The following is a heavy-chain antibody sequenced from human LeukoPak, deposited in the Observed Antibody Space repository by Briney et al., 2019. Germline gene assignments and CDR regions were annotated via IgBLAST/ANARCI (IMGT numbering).Heavy chain of an antibody. CDR2: ISSSSSYI. J-gene: IGHJ4*02. CDR3: ARVLEGSGRGFDY. CDR1: GFTFSSYS. Sequence: PGGSLRLSCAASGFTFSSYSMNWVRQASGKGLEWVSSISSSSSYIYYADSVKGRFTISRDNAKNSLYLQMNSLRAEDTAVYYCARVLEGSGRGFDYWGQGALVTVSS. D-gene: IGHD3-10*01. V-gene: IGHV3-21*01.